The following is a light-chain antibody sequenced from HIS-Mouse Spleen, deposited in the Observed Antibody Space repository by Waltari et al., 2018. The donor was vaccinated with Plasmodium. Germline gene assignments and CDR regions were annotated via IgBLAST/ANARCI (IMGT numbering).Light chain of an antibody. CDR2: KFS. CDR3: VQGTHWRGT. V-gene: IGKV2-30*02. CDR1: QSLVHSDGNTY. Sequence: DVVMTQSPPSLPVPLGQPASISCRSSQSLVHSDGNTYLNWFQQRPGQSPRRLSSKFSNRDSGFPDRFSGSGSGTDVTMKISRVEAEDVGVYCCVQGTHWRGTFGQGTKVEIK. J-gene: IGKJ1*01.